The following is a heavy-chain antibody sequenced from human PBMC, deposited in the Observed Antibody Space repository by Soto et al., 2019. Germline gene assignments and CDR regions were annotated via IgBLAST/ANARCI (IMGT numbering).Heavy chain of an antibody. V-gene: IGHV1-2*02. CDR3: ARDFSGINTLSFDF. CDR1: GYSFTAYY. J-gene: IGHJ4*02. CDR2: INPNTGGT. D-gene: IGHD5-12*01. Sequence: ASVKVSCKASGYSFTAYYIHWVRQAPGQGLEWMGWINPNTGGTNYAQKFQGLVTMTRDTSVNTVFLEMSRLTSGDTAVYYCARDFSGINTLSFDFWGQGALVTSPQ.